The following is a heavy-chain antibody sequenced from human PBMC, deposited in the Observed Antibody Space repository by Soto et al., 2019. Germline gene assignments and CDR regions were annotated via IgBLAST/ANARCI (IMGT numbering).Heavy chain of an antibody. J-gene: IGHJ6*03. CDR2: VQPPDSPT. V-gene: IGHV5-51*03. D-gene: IGHD5-12*01. CDR3: VRIVSSYDWGLYYMAV. Sequence: VQLVQSGAEVKKPGESLKISCKGTGYFFSNYWIGWVRQMPAKGLVWMGAVQPPDSPTSNSASLQGQVTISADNSISTPYLQWSSLKASDTAMYYWVRIVSSYDWGLYYMAVWCKGTTVTVSS. CDR1: GYFFSNYW.